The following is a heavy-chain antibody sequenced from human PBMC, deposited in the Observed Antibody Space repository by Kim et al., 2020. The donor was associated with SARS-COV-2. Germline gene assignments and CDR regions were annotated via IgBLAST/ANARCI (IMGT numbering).Heavy chain of an antibody. V-gene: IGHV3-9*01. CDR3: AKDRHTMVQGVIDY. CDR1: GFTFDDYA. J-gene: IGHJ4*02. Sequence: GGSLRLSCAASGFTFDDYAMHWVRQAPGRGLEWVSGISWNSNIIDYADSVKGRFTISRDNAKNSLYLQMNSLRAEDTALYFCAKDRHTMVQGVIDYWGQG. D-gene: IGHD3-10*01. CDR2: ISWNSNII.